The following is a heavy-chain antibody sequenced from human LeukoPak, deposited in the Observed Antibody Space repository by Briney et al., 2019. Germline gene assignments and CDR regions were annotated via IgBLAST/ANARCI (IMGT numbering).Heavy chain of an antibody. CDR1: GGSISSGSYY. Sequence: SQTLSLTCTVPGGSISSGSYYWSWIRQPAGKGLEWIGRIYTSGSTNYNPSLKSRVTISVDTSKNQFSLKLSSVTAADTAVYYCARSVITMTTFDYWGQGTLVTVSS. CDR3: ARSVITMTTFDY. D-gene: IGHD3-22*01. J-gene: IGHJ4*02. CDR2: IYTSGST. V-gene: IGHV4-61*02.